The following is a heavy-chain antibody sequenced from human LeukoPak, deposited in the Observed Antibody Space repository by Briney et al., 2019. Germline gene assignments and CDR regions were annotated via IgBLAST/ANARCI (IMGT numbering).Heavy chain of an antibody. V-gene: IGHV4-61*02. J-gene: IGHJ3*02. D-gene: IGHD3-9*01. Sequence: PSETLSLTCTVSGGSIRSGSYYWSWIRQPAGKGLEWIGRIYTSGSTNYNPSLKSRVTISVDTSKNQFSLKLSSVAAADTAVYYCARAIIYDILTGSLVEAFDIWGQGTMVTVSS. CDR1: GGSIRSGSYY. CDR3: ARAIIYDILTGSLVEAFDI. CDR2: IYTSGST.